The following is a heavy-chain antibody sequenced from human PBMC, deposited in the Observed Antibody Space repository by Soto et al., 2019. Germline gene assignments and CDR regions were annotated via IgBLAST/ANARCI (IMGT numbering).Heavy chain of an antibody. CDR3: ARDYGDYVNWFYP. D-gene: IGHD4-17*01. CDR1: GGSISSYY. J-gene: IGHJ5*02. Sequence: SETLSLTCTVSGGSISSYYWSWIRQPPGKGLEWIGYIYYSGSTNYNPSLKSRVTISVDTSKNQFSLKLSSVTAADTAVYYCARDYGDYVNWFYPWGQGTLVTVSS. V-gene: IGHV4-59*08. CDR2: IYYSGST.